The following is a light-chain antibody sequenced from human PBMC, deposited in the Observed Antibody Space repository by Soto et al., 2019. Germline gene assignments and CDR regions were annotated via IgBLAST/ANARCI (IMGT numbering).Light chain of an antibody. Sequence: QSVLTQPPSVSGAPGQRVTISCTGSSSNIGAGYDVHWYQQLPGAAPKLLIYANFNRPSGVPDRFSGSNSGTSASLAITGLQAEDEADYYCQSYDSSLSGSVFGGGTKLTVL. CDR1: SSNIGAGYD. V-gene: IGLV1-40*01. CDR2: ANF. J-gene: IGLJ3*02. CDR3: QSYDSSLSGSV.